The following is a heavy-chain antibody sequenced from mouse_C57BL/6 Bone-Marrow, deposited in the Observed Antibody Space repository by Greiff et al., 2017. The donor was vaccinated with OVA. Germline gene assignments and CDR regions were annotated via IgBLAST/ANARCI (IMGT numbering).Heavy chain of an antibody. D-gene: IGHD1-1*01. CDR1: GYTFTDYN. J-gene: IGHJ4*01. CDR2: INPNNGGT. Sequence: VQLKQSGPELVKPGASVKMSCKASGYTFTDYNMHWVKQSHGKSLEWIGYINPNNGGTSYNQKFKGKATLTVNKSSSTAYMELRSLTSEDSAVYYCARSLRYCYAMDYWGQGTSVTVSS. CDR3: ARSLRYCYAMDY. V-gene: IGHV1-22*01.